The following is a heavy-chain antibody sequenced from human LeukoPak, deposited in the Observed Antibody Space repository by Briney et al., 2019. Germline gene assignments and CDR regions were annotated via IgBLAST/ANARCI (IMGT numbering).Heavy chain of an antibody. D-gene: IGHD3-16*01. CDR2: ISGSSSHT. CDR1: GFTFSIYA. V-gene: IGHV3-23*01. Sequence: GGSLRLSCAASGFTFSIYAMSWFRQAPGKGLEWVSGISGSSSHTMDADSVRGRFTISRDNTRNTLYLHMNSLRAEDTALYYCAKEHDYSNAAPEWGFDSWGQGTLVTVSS. CDR3: AKEHDYSNAAPEWGFDS. J-gene: IGHJ4*02.